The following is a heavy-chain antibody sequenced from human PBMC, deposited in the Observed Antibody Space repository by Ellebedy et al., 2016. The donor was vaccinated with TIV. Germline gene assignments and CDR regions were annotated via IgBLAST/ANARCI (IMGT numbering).Heavy chain of an antibody. V-gene: IGHV3-15*01. J-gene: IGHJ4*02. CDR3: TIDSPIVRYSNGWYSDLEDH. CDR2: IKSELYGGTI. D-gene: IGHD6-19*01. Sequence: GGSLRLXXGVSGFSFDNAWMRWVRQAPGKGLEWVGRIKSELYGGTIDYAAPVKGRFTISRDDSKNTVYLQMNSLKTEDTAVYYCTIDSPIVRYSNGWYSDLEDHWGQGTLVTVSS. CDR1: GFSFDNAW.